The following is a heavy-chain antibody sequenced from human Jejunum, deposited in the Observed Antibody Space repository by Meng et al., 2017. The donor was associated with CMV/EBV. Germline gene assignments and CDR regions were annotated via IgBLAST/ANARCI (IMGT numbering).Heavy chain of an antibody. J-gene: IGHJ4*02. V-gene: IGHV3-30*02. Sequence: TFSSYGMHWVRKATGKGLDWVAFIRYDGSNKYYADSVKGRFTISRDNFKNTLYLQMNSLRAEDTAVYYCVASYYDIVTGYSKFDYWGQGTLVTVSS. CDR1: TFSSYG. CDR3: VASYYDIVTGYSKFDY. D-gene: IGHD3-9*01. CDR2: IRYDGSNK.